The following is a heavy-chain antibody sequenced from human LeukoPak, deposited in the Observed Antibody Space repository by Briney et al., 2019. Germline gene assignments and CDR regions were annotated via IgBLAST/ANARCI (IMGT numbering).Heavy chain of an antibody. CDR1: GFTFSSYG. CDR3: AKGVAAAGTLDY. V-gene: IGHV3-30*18. Sequence: GGSLRLSCAASGFTFSSYGMHWVRQAPGKGLEWVAVISYDGSNKYYADSVEGRFTISRDNSKNTLYLQMNSLRAEDTAVYYCAKGVAAAGTLDYWGQGTLVTVSS. CDR2: ISYDGSNK. J-gene: IGHJ4*02. D-gene: IGHD6-13*01.